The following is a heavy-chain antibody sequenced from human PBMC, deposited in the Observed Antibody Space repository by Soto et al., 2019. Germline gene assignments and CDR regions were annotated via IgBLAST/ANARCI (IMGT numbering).Heavy chain of an antibody. CDR1: GFTFSSYG. CDR3: AKDQWELILGVYYFDY. Sequence: GGSLRLSCAASGFTFSSYGMHWVRQAPGKGLEWVAVISYDGSNKYYADSVKGRFTISRDNSKNTLYLQMNSLRAEDTAVYYCAKDQWELILGVYYFDYWGQGTLVTVSS. CDR2: ISYDGSNK. J-gene: IGHJ4*02. D-gene: IGHD1-26*01. V-gene: IGHV3-30*18.